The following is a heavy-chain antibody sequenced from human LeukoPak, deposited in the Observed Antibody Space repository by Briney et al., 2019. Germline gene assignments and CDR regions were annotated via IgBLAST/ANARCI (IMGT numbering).Heavy chain of an antibody. J-gene: IGHJ4*02. Sequence: PGGSLRLSCAASGFTFDDYAMHWVRHAPRKGLVWVSRISTDGYTTDYADFVQGRFTASRDNTKNTWSLEMNSLRAEDTAVYYCVVGGSPGYWGQGTLVTVSS. D-gene: IGHD2-15*01. CDR2: ISTDGYTT. CDR1: GFTFDDYA. V-gene: IGHV3-74*01. CDR3: VVGGSPGY.